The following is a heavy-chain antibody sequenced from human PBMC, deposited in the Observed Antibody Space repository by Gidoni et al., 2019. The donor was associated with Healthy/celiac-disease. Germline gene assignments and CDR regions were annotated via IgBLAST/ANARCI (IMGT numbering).Heavy chain of an antibody. CDR1: GYSISSGYY. Sequence: QVQLQESGPGLVKPSETLSLTCTVSGYSISSGYYWGWIRQPPGKGLEWIGSIYHSGSPYYNPSLKSRVTISVDTSKNQFSLKLSSVTAADTAVYYCASADYGDYVTWGQGTLVTVSS. D-gene: IGHD4-17*01. V-gene: IGHV4-38-2*02. CDR3: ASADYGDYVT. J-gene: IGHJ4*02. CDR2: IYHSGSP.